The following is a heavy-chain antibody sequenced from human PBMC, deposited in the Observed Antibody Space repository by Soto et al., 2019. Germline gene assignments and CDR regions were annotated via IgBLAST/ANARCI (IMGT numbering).Heavy chain of an antibody. CDR2: IIPILGIA. CDR1: GGTFGSYT. D-gene: IGHD1-26*01. J-gene: IGHJ3*02. V-gene: IGHV1-69*02. Sequence: SVKVSCKASGGTFGSYTSRWVRQAPGQGLEWMGRIIPILGIANYAQKLQGRVTMTTDKSTSTVYMELSSLRSEDTAVYYCASAPPDLYNSGAFDIWGQGTMVTVSS. CDR3: ASAPPDLYNSGAFDI.